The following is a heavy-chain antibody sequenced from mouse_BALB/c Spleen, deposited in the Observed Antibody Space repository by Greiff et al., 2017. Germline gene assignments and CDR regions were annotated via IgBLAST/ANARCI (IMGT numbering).Heavy chain of an antibody. J-gene: IGHJ4*01. Sequence: QVQLQQSGAELAKPGASVKMSCKASGYTFTSYWMHWVKQRPGQGLEWIGYINPSTGYTEYNQKFKDKATLTADKSSSTAYMQLSSLTSEDSAVYYCARYTDYYAMDYWGQGTSVTVSS. CDR3: ARYTDYYAMDY. V-gene: IGHV1-7*01. CDR1: GYTFTSYW. CDR2: INPSTGYT.